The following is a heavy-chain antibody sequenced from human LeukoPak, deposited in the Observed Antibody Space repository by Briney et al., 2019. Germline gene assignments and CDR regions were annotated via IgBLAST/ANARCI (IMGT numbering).Heavy chain of an antibody. CDR3: VKSAYSGSYFSLDY. D-gene: IGHD1-26*01. J-gene: IGHJ4*02. Sequence: GGSLRLSCSASGFTFSTYAMHWVRQAPGKGLEFVSAISSNGGSTFYADSVKGRFTISRDNSKDTLYLQMSSLRAEDTAVYYCVKSAYSGSYFSLDYSGQGTLVTVSS. CDR2: ISSNGGST. V-gene: IGHV3-64D*09. CDR1: GFTFSTYA.